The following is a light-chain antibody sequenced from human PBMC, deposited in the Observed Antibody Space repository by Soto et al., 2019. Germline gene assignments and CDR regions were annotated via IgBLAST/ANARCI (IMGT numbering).Light chain of an antibody. Sequence: DIQMTQSPSSLSASIGDRVTITCRASQDVRRYLAWYQQKPGKVPKLLISAASSLQSGVPSRFSGSGSGTDFTLTIRSLQPEDVATDYCQNYNAAPLTFGQGTRVEIK. CDR1: QDVRRY. CDR3: QNYNAAPLT. CDR2: AAS. V-gene: IGKV1-27*01. J-gene: IGKJ1*01.